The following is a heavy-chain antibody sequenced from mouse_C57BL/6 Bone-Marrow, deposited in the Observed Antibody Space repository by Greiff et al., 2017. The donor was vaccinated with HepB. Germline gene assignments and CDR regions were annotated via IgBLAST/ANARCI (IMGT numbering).Heavy chain of an antibody. CDR1: GFNIKDDY. Sequence: EVKLVESGAELVRPGASVKLSCTASGFNIKDDYMHWVKQRPEQGLEWIGWIDPENGDTEYASKFQGKATITADTSSNTAYLQLSSLTSEDTAVYYCTTEGPYYDYDDLFFDYWGQGTTLTVSS. D-gene: IGHD2-4*01. CDR3: TTEGPYYDYDDLFFDY. J-gene: IGHJ2*01. CDR2: IDPENGDT. V-gene: IGHV14-4*01.